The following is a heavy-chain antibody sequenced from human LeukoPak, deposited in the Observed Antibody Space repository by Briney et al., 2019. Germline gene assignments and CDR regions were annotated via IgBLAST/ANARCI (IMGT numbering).Heavy chain of an antibody. V-gene: IGHV3-30*02. D-gene: IGHD6-19*01. Sequence: GGSLRLSCAASGFTFSSYGMHWVRQAPRKGLEWVAFIRYGGSNKYYADSVKGRFTISGDNAKNSLYLQMNSLRAEDTALYYCAKSTYSSGWYTNAFDIWGQGTMVTVSS. CDR2: IRYGGSNK. CDR3: AKSTYSSGWYTNAFDI. CDR1: GFTFSSYG. J-gene: IGHJ3*02.